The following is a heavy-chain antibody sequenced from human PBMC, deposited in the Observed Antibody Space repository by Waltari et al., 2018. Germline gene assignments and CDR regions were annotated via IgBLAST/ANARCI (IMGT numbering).Heavy chain of an antibody. J-gene: IGHJ4*02. CDR1: GYTFTDYY. CDR3: ARVKSFHYGSGSYAY. CDR2: INPNSGGT. V-gene: IGHV1-2*02. Sequence: QVQLVQSGAEVKKPGASVKVSCKASGYTFTDYYIHWVRQAPGQGLECMGWINPNSGGTNYAQKCQVSVTMTRDTSISTAYMELSRLRSDDTAVYYCARVKSFHYGSGSYAYWGQGTLVTVSS. D-gene: IGHD3-10*01.